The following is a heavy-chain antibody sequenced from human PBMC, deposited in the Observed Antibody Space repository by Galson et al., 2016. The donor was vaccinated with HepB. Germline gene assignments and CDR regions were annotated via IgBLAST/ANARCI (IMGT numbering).Heavy chain of an antibody. CDR1: GFNFDGYA. CDR3: ARESGDFNTGHIYLDY. Sequence: SLRLSCAASGFNFDGYAMHWVRQAPGKGLEWVASISWNSGNIGYADSVKGRFTISRDNAKNSLSLQMSSLRAEDTALYFCARESGDFNTGHIYLDYWGQGTLVTASS. J-gene: IGHJ4*02. CDR2: ISWNSGNI. V-gene: IGHV3-9*01. D-gene: IGHD2-21*02.